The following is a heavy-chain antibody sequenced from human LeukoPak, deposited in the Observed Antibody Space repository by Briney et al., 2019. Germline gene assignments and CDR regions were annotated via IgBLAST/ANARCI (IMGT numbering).Heavy chain of an antibody. V-gene: IGHV3-30*02. Sequence: GGSLRLSCAASGFTFSGYGMHWVRQAPGTGLEWGAFIRYDGSNKYYADSVKGRFTISRDNSKNTLYLQMNGLTAEDTSVYDCAKEGYCSSACFDYWGQGTLVTVSS. CDR1: GFTFSGYG. J-gene: IGHJ4*02. CDR2: IRYDGSNK. D-gene: IGHD2-2*01. CDR3: AKEGYCSSACFDY.